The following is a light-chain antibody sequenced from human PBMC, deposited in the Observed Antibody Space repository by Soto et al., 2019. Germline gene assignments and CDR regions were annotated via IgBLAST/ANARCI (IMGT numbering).Light chain of an antibody. V-gene: IGLV1-44*01. CDR3: AAWDDSLNGLNYV. J-gene: IGLJ1*01. Sequence: VLTQPPSASGTPGQRVTISCSGSSSNIGSNTVNWYQQLPGTAPKLLIYSNNQRPSGVPDRFSGSKSGTSASLAISGLQSEDEADYYRAAWDDSLNGLNYVFGTG. CDR2: SNN. CDR1: SSNIGSNT.